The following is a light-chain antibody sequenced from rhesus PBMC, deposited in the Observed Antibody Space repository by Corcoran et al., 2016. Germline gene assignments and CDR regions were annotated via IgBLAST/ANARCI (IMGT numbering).Light chain of an antibody. CDR1: QSVSSS. CDR2: GAS. Sequence: EIVMTQSPATLSLSPGERATLSCRARQSVSSSLAWYQQKPGQAPRLLIYGASNRPTVIPDRFSVSGSANDLILTNSRLEPEDVAVYYCLQHRNWWTFGQGTKVDIK. V-gene: IGKV3-24*01. CDR3: LQHRNWWT. J-gene: IGKJ1*01.